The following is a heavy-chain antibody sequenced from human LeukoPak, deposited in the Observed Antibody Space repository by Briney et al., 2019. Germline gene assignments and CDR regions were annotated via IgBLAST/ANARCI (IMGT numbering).Heavy chain of an antibody. J-gene: IGHJ4*02. CDR2: INHSGST. CDR3: ARRSYYSALDY. D-gene: IGHD3-10*01. CDR1: GGSFSGYY. V-gene: IGHV4-34*01. Sequence: SETLSLTCAVYGGSFSGYYWSWIRQPPGKGLEWIGEINHSGSTNYNPSLKSRVTISVDTSKNQFSLKLSSVTAADTAVYYCARRSYYSALDYWGQGTLVTVPS.